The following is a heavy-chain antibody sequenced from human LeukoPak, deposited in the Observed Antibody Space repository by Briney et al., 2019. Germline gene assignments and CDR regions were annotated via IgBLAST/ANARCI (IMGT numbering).Heavy chain of an antibody. V-gene: IGHV4-31*03. D-gene: IGHD2-2*01. Sequence: SETLSLTCTVSGGSISSGGYYWSWIRQHPGKGLEWIGYIYYSGSTYYNPSLKSRVNISVDTSKNQFSLKLSSVTAADTAVYYCARRCSSTNCFKNAFDIWGQGTMVTVSS. CDR3: ARRCSSTNCFKNAFDI. J-gene: IGHJ3*02. CDR1: GGSISSGGYY. CDR2: IYYSGST.